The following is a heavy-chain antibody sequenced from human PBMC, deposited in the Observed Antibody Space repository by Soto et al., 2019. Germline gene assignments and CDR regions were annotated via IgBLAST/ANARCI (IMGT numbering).Heavy chain of an antibody. Sequence: GSLRLSCAGSGFTVSRHYMTGVRQAAGKGLEWVAFIHPTGEPFYSDSVKGRFAISRDTFKNTLSLQMNSLRVEDTAVYYCTSGLDDAKIHYWGQGTLVTVSS. J-gene: IGHJ4*02. CDR3: TSGLDDAKIHY. CDR2: IHPTGEP. V-gene: IGHV3-66*01. CDR1: GFTVSRHY. D-gene: IGHD1-1*01.